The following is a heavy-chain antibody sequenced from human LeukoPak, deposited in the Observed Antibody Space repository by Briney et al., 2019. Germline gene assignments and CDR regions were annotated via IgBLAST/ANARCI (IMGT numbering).Heavy chain of an antibody. CDR1: GYTFTSYD. V-gene: IGHV1-8*03. CDR3: ARGGPKDYYDSSGYYR. J-gene: IGHJ4*02. CDR2: MNPNSGNT. D-gene: IGHD3-22*01. Sequence: ASVKVSCKASGYTFTSYDINWVRQATGQGLEWMGWMNPNSGNTGYAQKFQGRVTITRNTSISTAYMELSSLRSEDTAVYYCARGGPKDYYDSSGYYRWGQGTLVTVSS.